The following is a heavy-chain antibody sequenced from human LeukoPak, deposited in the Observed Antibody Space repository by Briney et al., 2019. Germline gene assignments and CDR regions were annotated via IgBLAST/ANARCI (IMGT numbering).Heavy chain of an antibody. Sequence: PSETLSLTCAVYGGSFSGYYWSWIRQPAGKGLEWIGRIYYGGNTNYNPSLKSRVTMSVDTSKNQFSLKLSSVTAADTAVYYCAGDFFNSGRMMWENWFDPWGQGTLVTVSS. V-gene: IGHV4-59*10. CDR2: IYYGGNT. CDR1: GGSFSGYY. D-gene: IGHD3-10*01. J-gene: IGHJ5*02. CDR3: AGDFFNSGRMMWENWFDP.